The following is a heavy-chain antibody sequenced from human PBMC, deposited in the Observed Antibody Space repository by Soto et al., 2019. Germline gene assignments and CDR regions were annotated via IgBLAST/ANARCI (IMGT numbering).Heavy chain of an antibody. CDR3: ARDLNPTSGWFDP. J-gene: IGHJ5*02. CDR2: VYYTGTA. Sequence: QVQLQESGPRLVKPSQTLSLTCTVSGGSISRGDYYWTWIRQHPGKDLEWIGFVYYTGTAYYNPSLKSRVTISVDTSENQCSLKLSSVTAADTAVYYCARDLNPTSGWFDPWGQGILVTVSS. CDR1: GGSISRGDYY. V-gene: IGHV4-31*02.